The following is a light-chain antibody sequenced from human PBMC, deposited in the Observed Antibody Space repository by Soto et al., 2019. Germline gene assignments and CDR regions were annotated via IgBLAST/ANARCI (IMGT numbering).Light chain of an antibody. V-gene: IGLV2-14*01. Sequence: QSALTQPASVSGSPGQSITISCTGTSSDIGGYKYVSWYQLHPGKAPKLMIYEVANRPSGVSFRFSGSKSGNTASLTISGLQAEDEADYYCSSYTSSSTLYVFGTGTKV. CDR1: SSDIGGYKY. CDR2: EVA. J-gene: IGLJ1*01. CDR3: SSYTSSSTLYV.